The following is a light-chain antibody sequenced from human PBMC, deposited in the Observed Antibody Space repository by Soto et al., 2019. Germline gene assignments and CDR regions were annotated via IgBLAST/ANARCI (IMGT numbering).Light chain of an antibody. CDR1: HSLAYSDGNTY. CDR2: KVS. J-gene: IGKJ2*01. Sequence: DVVMTQSPLSLPVALGQPASISRRSSHSLAYSDGNTYLNWFQQRPGQSPRRLISKVSNRDSGVPDRFSGSGSGADFTLEISRVEADDVGVYYCMQGTHWPVTFGQGTKLEIK. CDR3: MQGTHWPVT. V-gene: IGKV2-30*01.